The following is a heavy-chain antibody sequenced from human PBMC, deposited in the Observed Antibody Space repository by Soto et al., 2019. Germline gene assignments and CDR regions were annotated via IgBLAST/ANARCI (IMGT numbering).Heavy chain of an antibody. D-gene: IGHD6-19*01. J-gene: IGHJ4*02. CDR1: GFTFSSYG. CDR3: ARPRSPVYSSGWPKQPFDY. Sequence: GGSLRLSCAASGFTFSSYGMHWVRQAPGKGLEWVAVIWYDGSNKYYADSVKGRFTISRDNSKNTLYLQMNSLRAEDTAVYYCARPRSPVYSSGWPKQPFDYWGQGTLVTVSS. CDR2: IWYDGSNK. V-gene: IGHV3-33*01.